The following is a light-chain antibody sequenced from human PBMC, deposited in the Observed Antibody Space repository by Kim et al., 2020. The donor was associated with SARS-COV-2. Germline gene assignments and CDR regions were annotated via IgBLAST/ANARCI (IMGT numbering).Light chain of an antibody. J-gene: IGKJ2*01. CDR1: QSVSSS. CDR3: QQRSNWPPMYT. V-gene: IGKV3-11*01. Sequence: EVVLTQSPATLSLSPGERATLSCRASQSVSSSLAWYQQKPGQAPRLLIYDASKRATDIPARFSGSGSGTDFTLTINSLEPEDFAVYYCQQRSNWPPMYTFGQGTKLEI. CDR2: DAS.